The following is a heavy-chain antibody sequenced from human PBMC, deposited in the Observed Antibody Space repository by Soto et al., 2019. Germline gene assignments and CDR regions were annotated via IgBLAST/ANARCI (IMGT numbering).Heavy chain of an antibody. V-gene: IGHV3-23*01. CDR3: AKDQASLYDFWSGYMGAWFDP. CDR1: GFTFSSYA. CDR2: ISGSGGST. Sequence: PGGSLRLSCAASGFTFSSYAMSWVRQAPGKGLEWVSAISGSGGSTYYADSVKGRFTISRDNSKNTLYLQMNSLRAEDTAVYYCAKDQASLYDFWSGYMGAWFDPWGQGTLVTVSS. J-gene: IGHJ5*02. D-gene: IGHD3-3*01.